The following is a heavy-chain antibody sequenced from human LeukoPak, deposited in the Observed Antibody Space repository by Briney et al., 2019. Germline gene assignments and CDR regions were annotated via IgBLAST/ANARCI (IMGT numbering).Heavy chain of an antibody. J-gene: IGHJ4*02. CDR2: ISSSGSTI. CDR1: GFTFSSYE. D-gene: IGHD2-15*01. CDR3: ARAGFVCNNTCYPNFDY. Sequence: PGGSLRLSCAASGFTFSSYEMNWVRQAPGKGLEWVSYISSSGSTIYYADSVKGRFTISRDNAKNSLYLQMNSLRAEDTALYYCARAGFVCNNTCYPNFDYWGEGSLVTVSS. V-gene: IGHV3-48*03.